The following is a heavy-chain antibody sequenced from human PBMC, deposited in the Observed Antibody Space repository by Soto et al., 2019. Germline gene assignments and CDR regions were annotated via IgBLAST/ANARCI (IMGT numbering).Heavy chain of an antibody. Sequence: PSETLSLTCAVYGGSFSGYYWSWIRQPPGKGLEWIGEINHSGSTNYNPSLKSRVTISVDTSKNQFSLKLSSVTAVDTAVYYCASISYSRSYPFDYWGQGTLVTVSS. V-gene: IGHV4-34*01. J-gene: IGHJ4*02. D-gene: IGHD1-26*01. CDR3: ASISYSRSYPFDY. CDR1: GGSFSGYY. CDR2: INHSGST.